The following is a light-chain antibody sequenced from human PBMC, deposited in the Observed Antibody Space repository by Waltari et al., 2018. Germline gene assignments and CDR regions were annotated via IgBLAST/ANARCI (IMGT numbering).Light chain of an antibody. V-gene: IGLV1-44*01. CDR1: RSNIGTNT. CDR3: ASWDDSLNGPV. CDR2: RNN. J-gene: IGLJ3*02. Sequence: QSVLTQPPSASGTPGQRVTISCSGSRSNIGTNTVNWYKQLPGAAPKVHIYRNNQRPSGVPDRFSGSKSVTSASLAISGLQSEDEAAYFCASWDDSLNGPVFGGGTTLTVL.